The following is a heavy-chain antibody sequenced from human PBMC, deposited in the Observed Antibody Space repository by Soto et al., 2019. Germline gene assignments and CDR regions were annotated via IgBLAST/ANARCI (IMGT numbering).Heavy chain of an antibody. D-gene: IGHD3-22*01. CDR2: IIPIFGTA. CDR3: ARARRDYYDSSGYYKTEAFDI. J-gene: IGHJ3*02. CDR1: GGTFSSYA. Sequence: QVQLVQSGAEVKKPGSSVKVSCKASGGTFSSYAISWVRQAPGQGLEWMGGIIPIFGTANYAQKFRGRVTITADESTSTAYMELSSLRSEDTAVYYCARARRDYYDSSGYYKTEAFDIWGQGTMVTVSS. V-gene: IGHV1-69*01.